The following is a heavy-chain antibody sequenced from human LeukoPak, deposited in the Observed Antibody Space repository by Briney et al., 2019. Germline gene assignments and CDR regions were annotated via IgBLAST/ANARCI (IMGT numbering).Heavy chain of an antibody. CDR1: GGSISSGTYY. J-gene: IGHJ4*02. CDR2: MYYSGST. D-gene: IGHD6-6*01. CDR3: ARQALSRSSRGGHFDY. Sequence: SETLSLTCIVSGGSISSGTYYWGWIRQPPGKGLEWIVSMYYSGSTYYNPSLKSRLTISGDTSKNQFSLKLSSVTAAETAVYYCARQALSRSSRGGHFDYWGQGTLVTVSS. V-gene: IGHV4-39*01.